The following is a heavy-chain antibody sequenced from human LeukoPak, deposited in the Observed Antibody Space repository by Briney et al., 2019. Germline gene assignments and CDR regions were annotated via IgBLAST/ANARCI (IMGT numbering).Heavy chain of an antibody. V-gene: IGHV1-8*01. D-gene: IGHD4-17*01. CDR3: ARELRRDAY. Sequence: GASVKVSCKASGYTFTSYDVNWVRQATGQGLEWMGYINPNSGHTTYAQRFQGRVTMTRDTSISIAYMELTSLTSEDTAIYYCARELRRDAYWGQGALVTVSS. CDR1: GYTFTSYD. CDR2: INPNSGHT. J-gene: IGHJ4*02.